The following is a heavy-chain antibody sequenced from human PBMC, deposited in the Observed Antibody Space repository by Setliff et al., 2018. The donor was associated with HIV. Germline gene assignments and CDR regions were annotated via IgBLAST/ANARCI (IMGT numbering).Heavy chain of an antibody. J-gene: IGHJ4*02. D-gene: IGHD5-12*01. V-gene: IGHV4-38-2*01. CDR1: GYSISSGRY. CDR3: ARQPLYNDYDWRSYYFGY. CDR2: MYHTGST. Sequence: SETLSLTCAVSGYSISSGRYWGWIRQPPGKGLEWIGSMYHTGSTYYSPSLNSRFTISVDTSKNQFSLKLRSVTAADTAVYYCARQPLYNDYDWRSYYFGYWGQGSLVTVPQ.